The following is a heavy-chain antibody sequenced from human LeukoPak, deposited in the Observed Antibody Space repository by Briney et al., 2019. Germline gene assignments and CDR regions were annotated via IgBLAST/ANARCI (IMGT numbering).Heavy chain of an antibody. Sequence: GGSLRLSCAASGFTFDDYAMHWVRQAPGKGLEWVSGISWNSGSIGYAAPVKGRFTISRDNAKNSLYLQMNSLRAEDTALYYCAKLPVVEMATIGDAFDIWGQGTMVTVSS. CDR2: ISWNSGSI. J-gene: IGHJ3*02. D-gene: IGHD5-24*01. CDR1: GFTFDDYA. V-gene: IGHV3-9*01. CDR3: AKLPVVEMATIGDAFDI.